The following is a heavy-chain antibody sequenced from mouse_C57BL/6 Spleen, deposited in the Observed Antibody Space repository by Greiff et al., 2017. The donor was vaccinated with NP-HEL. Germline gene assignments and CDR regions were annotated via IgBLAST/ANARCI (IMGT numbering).Heavy chain of an antibody. CDR1: GFNIKDDY. J-gene: IGHJ4*01. CDR3: TTINTVVDRGENY. Sequence: EVQLQQSGAELVRPGASVKLSCTASGFNIKDDYMHWVKQRPEQGLEWIGWIDPENGDTEYASKFQGKATITADTSSNTAYLQLSSLTSEDTAVYYCTTINTVVDRGENYWGQGTSVTVSS. CDR2: IDPENGDT. V-gene: IGHV14-4*01. D-gene: IGHD1-1*01.